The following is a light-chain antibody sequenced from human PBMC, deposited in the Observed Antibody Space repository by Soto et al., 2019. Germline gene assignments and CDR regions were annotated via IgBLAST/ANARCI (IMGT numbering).Light chain of an antibody. V-gene: IGLV2-14*01. CDR2: DVI. J-gene: IGLJ1*01. CDR3: SSYTRSSISV. Sequence: QSALTQPASVSGSPGQSITISCTGTSSDVGGYDYVSWYQQHPGKAPTLLIYDVINRPSGVSFRFSGSKSGNTASLTISGLQAEYEAEYYSSSYTRSSISVFGTGTKLTVL. CDR1: SSDVGGYDY.